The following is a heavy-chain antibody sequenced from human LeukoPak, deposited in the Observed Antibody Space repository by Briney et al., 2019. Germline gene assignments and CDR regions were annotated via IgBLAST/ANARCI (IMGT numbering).Heavy chain of an antibody. CDR2: IKQDGGEK. V-gene: IGHV3-7*03. CDR3: ARSLGRFYYGMDV. D-gene: IGHD1-26*01. CDR1: GFTFNNFW. Sequence: GGSLRLSCADSGFTFNNFWMSWVRQAPGKGLEWVANIKQDGGEKYYVDSVRGRFTISKDDARNSVNLQMNSLRVEDTAVYYCARSLGRFYYGMDVWGQGTTDTVSS. J-gene: IGHJ6*02.